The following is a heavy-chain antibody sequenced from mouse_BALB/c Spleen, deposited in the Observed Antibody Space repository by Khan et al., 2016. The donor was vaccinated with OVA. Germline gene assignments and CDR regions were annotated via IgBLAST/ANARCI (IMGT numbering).Heavy chain of an antibody. CDR2: ISSGSTYT. J-gene: IGHJ1*01. D-gene: IGHD2-1*01. CDR3: TRDGNYAHWYFDV. Sequence: EVKLEESGGGLVKPGGSLKLSCAASGFSFSSYTMSWVRQTPEKRLEWVATISSGSTYTYYPDSVKGRLTISRDNAKNTLYLQMSSLKSEDTAMYYCTRDGNYAHWYFDVWGAGTTVTVSS. CDR1: GFSFSSYT. V-gene: IGHV5-6-4*01.